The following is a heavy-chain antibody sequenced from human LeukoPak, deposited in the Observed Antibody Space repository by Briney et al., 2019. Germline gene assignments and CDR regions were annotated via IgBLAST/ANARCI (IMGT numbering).Heavy chain of an antibody. CDR3: ARFAFVSYVPAPLPYGMDV. CDR1: GYTFTGYY. CDR2: INPNSGGT. J-gene: IGHJ6*02. V-gene: IGHV1-2*02. Sequence: ASVKVSCKASGYTFTGYYIHWVRQAPGQGLEWMGWINPNSGGTNYAQKFQGRVTMTRDTSISTAYMELSRLRSDDTAVYYCARFAFVSYVPAPLPYGMDVWGQGTTVTVSS. D-gene: IGHD5-18*01.